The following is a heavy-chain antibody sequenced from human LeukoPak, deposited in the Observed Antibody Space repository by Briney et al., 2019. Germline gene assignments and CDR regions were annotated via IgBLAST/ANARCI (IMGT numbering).Heavy chain of an antibody. CDR2: INHSGST. CDR1: GGSFSGYY. CDR3: ACLTYYYDSSGYRDY. D-gene: IGHD3-22*01. V-gene: IGHV4-34*01. J-gene: IGHJ4*02. Sequence: AETLSLTCAVYGGSFSGYYWSWLRQPPGKGLEWVGEINHSGSTNYNPSLQSRVTISVDTSKNQFSLKLSSVTAADTAVYYCACLTYYYDSSGYRDYWGQGTLVTVSS.